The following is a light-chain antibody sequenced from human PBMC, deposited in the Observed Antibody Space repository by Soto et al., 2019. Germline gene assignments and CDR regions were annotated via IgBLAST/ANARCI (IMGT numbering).Light chain of an antibody. J-gene: IGKJ1*01. Sequence: EIVLTQSPGTLSLSPGERATLSCRARQSGSSSYIAWYQQKPGQAPRLLMYTTSNRATGIPDRFSGSGSGTDFTLTISRLEPEDFAVYYCQQYGSSWTFGQGTKVEIK. CDR3: QQYGSSWT. V-gene: IGKV3-20*01. CDR2: TTS. CDR1: QSGSSSY.